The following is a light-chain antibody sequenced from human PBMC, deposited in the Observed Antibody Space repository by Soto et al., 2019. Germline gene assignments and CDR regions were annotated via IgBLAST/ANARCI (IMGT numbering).Light chain of an antibody. V-gene: IGKV3-20*01. CDR2: GAS. CDR3: EQYGSSPYT. J-gene: IGKJ2*01. CDR1: QSVSSSY. Sequence: EIVLTQSPGTLSLSPGERATLSCRASQSVSSSYLAWYQQKPGQAPRLLIYGASSRATGIPATFSGSGSGTDFTLTISTLEPEGFAVYYYEQYGSSPYTFGQGTKLEIK.